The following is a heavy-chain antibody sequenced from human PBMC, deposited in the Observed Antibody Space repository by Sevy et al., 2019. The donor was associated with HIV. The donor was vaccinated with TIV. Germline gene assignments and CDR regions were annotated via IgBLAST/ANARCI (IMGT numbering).Heavy chain of an antibody. J-gene: IGHJ5*02. V-gene: IGHV1-18*01. D-gene: IGHD1-26*01. CDR2: VTPYNGHK. CDR3: ARCLGCLLHWEYNWFDP. CDR1: GYTFASYG. Sequence: ASVKVSCKASGYTFASYGISWVRQAPGQGLEWMGWVTPYNGHKKYAQKLQVRDTMTTDTSTSTAYVELRSLRSDDTAVYYCARCLGCLLHWEYNWFDPWGQGTLVTVSS.